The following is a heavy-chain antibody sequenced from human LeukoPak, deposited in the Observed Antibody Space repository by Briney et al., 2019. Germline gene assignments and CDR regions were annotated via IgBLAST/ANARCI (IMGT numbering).Heavy chain of an antibody. CDR2: IRYDGSNK. V-gene: IGHV3-30*02. Sequence: GGSLSLSCAASGFTFSSYGMHWVRQAPGKGLEWVAFIRYDGSNKYYADSVKGRFTISRDNSKNTLYLQMNSLRAEDTAVYYCAKDFVVVAASDYWGQGTLVTVSS. CDR1: GFTFSSYG. CDR3: AKDFVVVAASDY. D-gene: IGHD2-15*01. J-gene: IGHJ4*02.